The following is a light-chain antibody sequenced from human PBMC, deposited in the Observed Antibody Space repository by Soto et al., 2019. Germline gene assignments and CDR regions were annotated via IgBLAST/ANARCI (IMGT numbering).Light chain of an antibody. Sequence: DIQMTQSPSSLSAYVGDRVTITCRASQGISNFLAWHQQKPGKVPKLLIYAASTLQSGVPSRFSGSGSGTDFTLTITSLQPEDVATYYCQKYNSAPWTFGQGTKVEIK. V-gene: IGKV1-27*01. CDR1: QGISNF. J-gene: IGKJ1*01. CDR2: AAS. CDR3: QKYNSAPWT.